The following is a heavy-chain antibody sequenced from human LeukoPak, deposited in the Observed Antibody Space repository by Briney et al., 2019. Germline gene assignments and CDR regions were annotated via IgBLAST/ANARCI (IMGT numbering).Heavy chain of an antibody. V-gene: IGHV1-2*02. Sequence: ASVKVSCKASGYTFTGYYMHWVRQAPGQGLEWMGWINPNSGGTNYAQRFQGRVTMTRDTSISTAYMELSRLRSDDTAVYYCARDRGYSVVVVAATSNWFDPWGQGTLVTVSS. D-gene: IGHD2-15*01. CDR2: INPNSGGT. J-gene: IGHJ5*02. CDR3: ARDRGYSVVVVAATSNWFDP. CDR1: GYTFTGYY.